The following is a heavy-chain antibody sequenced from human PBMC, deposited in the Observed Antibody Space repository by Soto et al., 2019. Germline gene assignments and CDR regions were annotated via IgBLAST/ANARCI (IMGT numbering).Heavy chain of an antibody. CDR3: TTLGPS. J-gene: IGHJ5*02. CDR2: IKNKEDGETT. V-gene: IGHV3-15*07. CDR1: GFSFSDAW. Sequence: EVQLVESGGALVKPRGSLRLSCAASGFSFSDAWMNWVRQAPGKGLEWVGHIKNKEDGETTDFAAPVKGRFTISRDDSKHILYLQMNSLKIEDSGMYYCTTLGPSWGQGTLVTVSS.